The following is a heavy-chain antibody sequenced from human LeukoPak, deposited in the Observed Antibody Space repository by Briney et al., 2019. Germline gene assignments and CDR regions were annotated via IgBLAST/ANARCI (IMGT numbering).Heavy chain of an antibody. CDR3: ARVRITIFEATTPVD. D-gene: IGHD3-3*01. V-gene: IGHV4-59*11. CDR2: ISDSGST. J-gene: IGHJ4*02. Sequence: SETLSLTCVVSGGSLSTHHWSWIRQSPGRGLEWIGYISDSGSTNYNPSLKSRVTISVDTSKNQFSLKLSSVTAADTAVYYCARVRITIFEATTPVDWGQGTLVTVSS. CDR1: GGSLSTHH.